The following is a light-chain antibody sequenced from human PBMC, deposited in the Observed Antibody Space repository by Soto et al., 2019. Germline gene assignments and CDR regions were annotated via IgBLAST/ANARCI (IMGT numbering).Light chain of an antibody. CDR1: QSVSSY. Sequence: EIVLTQSPATLSLSPGERATLSCRASQSVSSYLAWYQQKPGQAPRLLIYDASNRATGIPDRFSGSGSGTDFTLTISRLEPEDFAVYYCQKRSNRPPITFGQGTRLEI. CDR3: QKRSNRPPIT. V-gene: IGKV3-11*01. J-gene: IGKJ5*01. CDR2: DAS.